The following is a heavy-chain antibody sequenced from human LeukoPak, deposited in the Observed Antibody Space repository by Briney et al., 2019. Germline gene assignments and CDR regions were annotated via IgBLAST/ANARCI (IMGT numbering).Heavy chain of an antibody. J-gene: IGHJ3*02. CDR2: ISWNSGTI. Sequence: GGSLRLSCAASGFTFDDYAMHWVRQAPGKGLEWVSGISWNSGTIGYADSVKGRFSISRDNSKNTMSLQMNSLGVEDTALYFCAKASGDYLGPHRALDIWGQGTQVTVS. V-gene: IGHV3-9*01. D-gene: IGHD4-11*01. CDR1: GFTFDDYA. CDR3: AKASGDYLGPHRALDI.